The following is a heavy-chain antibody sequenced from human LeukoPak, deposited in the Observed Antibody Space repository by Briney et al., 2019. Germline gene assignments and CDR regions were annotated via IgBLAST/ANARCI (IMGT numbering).Heavy chain of an antibody. CDR2: ISYDGSNK. D-gene: IGHD5-12*01. J-gene: IGHJ4*02. CDR1: GFTFSSYA. V-gene: IGHV3-30*04. CDR3: ASQSPGYSGYVC. Sequence: PGGSLRLSCAASGFTFSSYAMHWVRQAPGKGLEWVAVISYDGSNKYYADSVKGRFTISRDNSKNTLYLQMNSLRAEDTAVYYCASQSPGYSGYVCWGQGTLVTVSS.